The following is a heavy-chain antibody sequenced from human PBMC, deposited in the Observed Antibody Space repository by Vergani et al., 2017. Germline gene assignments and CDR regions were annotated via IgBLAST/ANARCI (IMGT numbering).Heavy chain of an antibody. CDR3: ATIPGPFDY. D-gene: IGHD2-21*01. Sequence: EVQLVESGGGLVQPGGSLRLSCAASGFTFSSYSMNWVRQAPGKGLEWVSYISSSSSTIYYADSVKGRFTISRDNAKNSLYLQMNSLRAEDTAVYYCATIPGPFDYWGQGTLVTVSS. CDR2: ISSSSSTI. CDR1: GFTFSSYS. J-gene: IGHJ4*02. V-gene: IGHV3-48*01.